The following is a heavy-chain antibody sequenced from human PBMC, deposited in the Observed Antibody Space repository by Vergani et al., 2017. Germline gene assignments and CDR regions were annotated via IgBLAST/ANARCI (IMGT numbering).Heavy chain of an antibody. V-gene: IGHV3-11*01. CDR3: ARVDYYGSGSYDAFDI. Sequence: VQLLESGGGLVQPGGSLRLSCAASGFTFSDYYMSWIRQAPGKGLEWVSYISSSGSTIYYADSVKGRFTISRDNAKNSLYLQMNSLRAEDTAVYYCARVDYYGSGSYDAFDIWGQGTMVTVSS. CDR1: GFTFSDYY. J-gene: IGHJ3*02. CDR2: ISSSGSTI. D-gene: IGHD3-10*01.